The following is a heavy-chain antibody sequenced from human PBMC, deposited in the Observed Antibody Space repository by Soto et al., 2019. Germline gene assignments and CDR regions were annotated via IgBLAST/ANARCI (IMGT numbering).Heavy chain of an antibody. V-gene: IGHV4-34*01. J-gene: IGHJ4*02. Sequence: SEPLSLTCAVYGGSFSCYYWIWIRQPPGKGLEWIGEINHSGSTNYNPSLKSRVTISVDTSKNQFSLKLSSVTAADTAVYYCARGRGDIVVVPAAIPFGYWGQGTLVTVS. CDR3: ARGRGDIVVVPAAIPFGY. CDR2: INHSGST. CDR1: GGSFSCYY. D-gene: IGHD2-2*01.